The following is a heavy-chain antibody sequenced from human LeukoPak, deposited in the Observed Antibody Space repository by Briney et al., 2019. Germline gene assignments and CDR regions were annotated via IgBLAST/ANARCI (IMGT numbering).Heavy chain of an antibody. Sequence: GGSLRLSCAASGFIFSTYGMHWVRQAPGKGLEWVAVISHDGGNKYYADSVKGRFTISRDNSKSTLYLQTNSLRAEDTAVYYCSGYNWFDPWGQGTLVTVSS. CDR3: SGYNWFDP. D-gene: IGHD3-22*01. V-gene: IGHV3-30*03. CDR1: GFIFSTYG. J-gene: IGHJ5*02. CDR2: ISHDGGNK.